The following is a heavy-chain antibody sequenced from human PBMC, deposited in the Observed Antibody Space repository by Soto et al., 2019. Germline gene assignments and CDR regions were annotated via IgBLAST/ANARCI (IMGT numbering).Heavy chain of an antibody. CDR1: GYTFSTSG. Sequence: ASVKVSCKASGYTFSTSGITWVRQAPGQGLEWMGWISGYNGNTIYAQKLQGRVTMTTDTSTSTAYMELRSLRSDDTAVYYCARTKITFGGVIVIPEVSYFDYWGQGTLVTVSS. CDR2: ISGYNGNT. J-gene: IGHJ4*02. D-gene: IGHD3-16*02. CDR3: ARTKITFGGVIVIPEVSYFDY. V-gene: IGHV1-18*01.